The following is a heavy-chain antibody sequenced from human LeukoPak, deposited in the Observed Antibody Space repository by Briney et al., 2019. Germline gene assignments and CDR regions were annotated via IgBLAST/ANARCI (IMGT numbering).Heavy chain of an antibody. CDR2: INPNSGGT. J-gene: IGHJ6*03. V-gene: IGHV1-2*02. CDR3: ARGRDGYNLGYYYMDV. D-gene: IGHD5-24*01. CDR1: GYTFTGYY. Sequence: ASVKVSCKASGYTFTGYYMHWVRQAPGQGLEWMGWINPNSGGTNYAQKFQGRVTMTRDTSISTAYVELSRLRSDDTAVYYCARGRDGYNLGYYYMDVWGKGTTVTVSS.